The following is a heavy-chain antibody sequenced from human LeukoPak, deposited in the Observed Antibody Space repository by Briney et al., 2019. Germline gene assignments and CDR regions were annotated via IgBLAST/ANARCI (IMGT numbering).Heavy chain of an antibody. CDR2: ISGSGGST. CDR3: AREWSYCGGDCGGGDAFDI. Sequence: GGSLRLSCAASGFTFSSYAMSWVRQAPGKGLEWVSAISGSGGSTYYADSVKGRFTISRDNAKNSLYLQMNSLRAEDTAVYYCAREWSYCGGDCGGGDAFDIWGQGTMVTVSS. D-gene: IGHD2-21*02. V-gene: IGHV3-23*01. CDR1: GFTFSSYA. J-gene: IGHJ3*02.